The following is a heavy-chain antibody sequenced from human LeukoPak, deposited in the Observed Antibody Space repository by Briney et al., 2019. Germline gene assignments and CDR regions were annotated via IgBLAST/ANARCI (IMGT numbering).Heavy chain of an antibody. Sequence: ASVKVPCKASGYTFTGYNMHWVRQAPGQGLEWMGRINPNSGGTNYVKKYQGTVTMTRDTSTSTASMELSRLRSDDTAVYYCARVGYRTYGGNVHWGQGTLVTVSS. D-gene: IGHD4/OR15-4a*01. CDR2: INPNSGGT. J-gene: IGHJ1*01. CDR3: ARVGYRTYGGNVH. CDR1: GYTFTGYN. V-gene: IGHV1-2*06.